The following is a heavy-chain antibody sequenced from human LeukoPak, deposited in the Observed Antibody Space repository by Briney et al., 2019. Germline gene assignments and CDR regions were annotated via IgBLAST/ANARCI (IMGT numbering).Heavy chain of an antibody. CDR3: ARDRGAPDSFDL. J-gene: IGHJ3*01. D-gene: IGHD3-10*01. V-gene: IGHV3-74*01. CDR2: ISSDGSST. Sequence: PGGSLRLSWATPGFTFSVYWMYWVRQAPEKGLVWVSRISSDGSSTTYADSVKGRFTMSRDNAKNTLYLQMSSLRAEDTAVYYCARDRGAPDSFDLWGLGTMVTVSS. CDR1: GFTFSVYW.